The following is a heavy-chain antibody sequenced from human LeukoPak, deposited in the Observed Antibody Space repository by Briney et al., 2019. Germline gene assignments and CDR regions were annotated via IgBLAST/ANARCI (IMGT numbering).Heavy chain of an antibody. J-gene: IGHJ6*03. CDR1: GFTFSYYS. D-gene: IGHD6-13*01. Sequence: TGGSLRLSCAASGFTFSYYSMKWVRQAAGRGLEWVSCISSSSSLIFYSDSVRGRFTISRDNAKSLLYLHMNSLRVEDTAVYYCAKVDRGDYSSSPVPYYNYYMNVWGKGTTVTVSS. V-gene: IGHV3-21*01. CDR3: AKVDRGDYSSSPVPYYNYYMNV. CDR2: ISSSSSLI.